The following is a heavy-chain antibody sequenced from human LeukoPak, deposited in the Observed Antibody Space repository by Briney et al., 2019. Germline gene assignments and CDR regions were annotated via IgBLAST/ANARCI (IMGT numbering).Heavy chain of an antibody. CDR1: GGSISSYY. CDR2: IYYSGST. Sequence: SETLSLTCTVSGGSISSYYWSWIRQPPGKGLEWIGYIYYSGSTNYNPSLKSRVTISVDTSKNQFSLKLSSVTAADTAVYYCARHQRYSGSRGVWFDPWGQGTLVTVSS. CDR3: ARHQRYSGSRGVWFDP. J-gene: IGHJ5*02. V-gene: IGHV4-59*08. D-gene: IGHD1-26*01.